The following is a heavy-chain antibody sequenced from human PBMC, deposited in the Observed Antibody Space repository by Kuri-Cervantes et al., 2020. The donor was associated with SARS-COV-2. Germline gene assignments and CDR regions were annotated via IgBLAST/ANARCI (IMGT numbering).Heavy chain of an antibody. CDR3: ARVIVGATGYYYYMDV. CDR1: GGSISSHY. Sequence: SETLSLTCTVSGGSISSHYWSWIRQPPGKGLEWIGYIYYSGSTNYNPSLKSRVTISVDTSKNQFSLKLSSVTAADTAVYYCARVIVGATGYYYYMDVWGKGTTVTVSS. D-gene: IGHD1-26*01. CDR2: IYYSGST. V-gene: IGHV4-59*11. J-gene: IGHJ6*03.